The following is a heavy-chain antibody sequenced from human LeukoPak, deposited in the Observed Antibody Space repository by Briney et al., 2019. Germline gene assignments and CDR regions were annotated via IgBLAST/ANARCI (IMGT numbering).Heavy chain of an antibody. D-gene: IGHD7-27*01. V-gene: IGHV3-23*01. CDR3: AEARSGHYYYYGMDV. Sequence: GGSLRLSCAASGFTFSSYAMSWVRQAPGKGLEWVSAISCSGGSTYYADSVKGRFTISRDNSKNALYLQMNSLRAEDTAVYYCAEARSGHYYYYGMDVWGQGTTVTVSS. CDR2: ISCSGGST. CDR1: GFTFSSYA. J-gene: IGHJ6*02.